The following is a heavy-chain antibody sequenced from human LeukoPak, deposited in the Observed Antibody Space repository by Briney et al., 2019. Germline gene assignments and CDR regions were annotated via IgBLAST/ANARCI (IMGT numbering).Heavy chain of an antibody. CDR1: GITFRTSS. CDR3: ARELGNADTYGDVPLGH. V-gene: IGHV3-21*01. Sequence: KPGGSLRLSCTVSGITFRTSSFNWVRQVPGKGLEWVSSISSSGTYMYYSDSVEGRFTISRDNAKNSVFLQMDSLRAEDTAAYFCARELGNADTYGDVPLGHWGQGTLVIVSS. D-gene: IGHD1-26*01. J-gene: IGHJ4*02. CDR2: ISSSGTYM.